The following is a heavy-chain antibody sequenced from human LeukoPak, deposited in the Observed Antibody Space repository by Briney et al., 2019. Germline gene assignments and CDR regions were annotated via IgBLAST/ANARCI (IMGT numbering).Heavy chain of an antibody. Sequence: SETLSLTCAVYGGSFSGYYWSWIRQPPGKGLEWIGEINHSRSTNYNPSLKSRVTISVDTSKNQFSLKLSSVTAADTAVYYCARVRYDFWSGYYGPFDYWGQGTLVTVSS. D-gene: IGHD3-3*01. J-gene: IGHJ4*02. CDR2: INHSRST. CDR1: GGSFSGYY. CDR3: ARVRYDFWSGYYGPFDY. V-gene: IGHV4-34*01.